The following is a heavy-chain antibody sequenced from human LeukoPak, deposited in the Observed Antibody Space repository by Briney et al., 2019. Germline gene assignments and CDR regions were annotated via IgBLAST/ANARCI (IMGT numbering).Heavy chain of an antibody. CDR1: GFTFSRYA. J-gene: IGHJ4*02. CDR2: ISSNGGST. D-gene: IGHD1-20*01. V-gene: IGHV3-64*01. Sequence: GGSLRLSCAASGFTFSRYAMHWVRQAPGKGLESVSAISSNGGSTYYANSVKGRFTISRDNSKNTLYLQMGSLRAEDLAVYYCARDFGLTGKVDYWGQGALVTVSS. CDR3: ARDFGLTGKVDY.